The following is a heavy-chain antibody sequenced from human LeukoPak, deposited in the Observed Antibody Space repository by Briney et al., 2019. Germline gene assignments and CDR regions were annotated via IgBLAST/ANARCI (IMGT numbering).Heavy chain of an antibody. CDR2: IIPIFGTA. CDR1: GGTFSSYA. Sequence: SVKVSCKASGGTFSSYAISWVRQAPGQGLQWMGGIIPIFGTANCAQKFQGRVTITTDESTSTAYMELSSLRAEDTAVYYCARSSDSSSLQYFQHWGQGTLVTVSS. D-gene: IGHD6-6*01. J-gene: IGHJ1*01. V-gene: IGHV1-69*05. CDR3: ARSSDSSSLQYFQH.